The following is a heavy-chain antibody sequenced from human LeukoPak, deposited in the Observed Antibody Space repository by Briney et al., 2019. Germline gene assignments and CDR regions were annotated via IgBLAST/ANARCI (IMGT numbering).Heavy chain of an antibody. CDR2: IGTYGGDT. V-gene: IGHV1-18*04. CDR1: TSR. CDR3: ARDLWNLNHLSCYNREISS. Sequence: TSRISWVRQAPGQGLEWMGWIGTYGGDTYYAQKFQGRITVTTDTSTSTVYMELRNLRSDDTAVYYCARDLWNLNHLSCYNREISSWG. D-gene: IGHD2-2*02. J-gene: IGHJ5*01.